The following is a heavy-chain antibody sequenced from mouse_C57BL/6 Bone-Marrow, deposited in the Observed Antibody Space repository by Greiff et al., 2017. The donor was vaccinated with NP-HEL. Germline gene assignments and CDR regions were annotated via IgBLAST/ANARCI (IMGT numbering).Heavy chain of an antibody. CDR1: GYTFTSYW. V-gene: IGHV1-55*01. CDR3: ARGGYGSSYDYFDY. J-gene: IGHJ2*01. CDR2: IYPGSGST. Sequence: QVQLQQPGAELVKPGASVKMSCKASGYTFTSYWITWVKQRPGQGLEWIGDIYPGSGSTNYNEKFKSKATLTVDTSSSTAYMQLSSLTSEDSAVYYCARGGYGSSYDYFDYWGQGTTLTVSS. D-gene: IGHD1-1*01.